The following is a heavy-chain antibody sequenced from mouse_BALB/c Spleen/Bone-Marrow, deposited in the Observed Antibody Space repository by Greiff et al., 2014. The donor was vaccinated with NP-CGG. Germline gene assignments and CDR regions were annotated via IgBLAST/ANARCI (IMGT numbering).Heavy chain of an antibody. V-gene: IGHV2-9*02. J-gene: IGHJ4*01. CDR3: ARITTATGAMDY. CDR2: IGADGST. Sequence: QVQLQQSGPGLVAPSQSLSISCTVSGFSLTSYGVHWVRQPPGKGLEWLGVIGADGSTNYNSALMSRLSISKDNSKSQVFLKMNSLQTDDTAMYYCARITTATGAMDYWGQGTSVTVSS. CDR1: GFSLTSYG. D-gene: IGHD1-2*01.